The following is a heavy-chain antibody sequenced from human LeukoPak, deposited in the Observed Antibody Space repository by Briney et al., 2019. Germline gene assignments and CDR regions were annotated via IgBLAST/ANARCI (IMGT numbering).Heavy chain of an antibody. D-gene: IGHD5-18*01. Sequence: GASVEVSCKASGYTFTSYGISWVRQAPGQGLEWMGWISAYNGNTNYAQKLQGRVTMTTDTSTSTAYMELRSLRSDDTAVYYCARDSLYRIQLWLDYWGQGTLVTVSS. CDR1: GYTFTSYG. CDR2: ISAYNGNT. J-gene: IGHJ4*02. V-gene: IGHV1-18*01. CDR3: ARDSLYRIQLWLDY.